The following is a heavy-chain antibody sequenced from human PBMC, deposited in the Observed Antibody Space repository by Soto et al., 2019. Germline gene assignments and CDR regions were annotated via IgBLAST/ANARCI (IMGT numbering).Heavy chain of an antibody. CDR2: ISGSGGST. Sequence: PGGSLRLSCAASGFTFSSYAMSWVRQAPGKGLEWVSAISGSGGSTYYADSVKGRFTISRDNSKNTLYLQMNSLGAEDTAVYYCAKDRDRAAAGTRPENWFDHWGQGTLVTVSS. CDR1: GFTFSSYA. V-gene: IGHV3-23*01. D-gene: IGHD6-13*01. J-gene: IGHJ5*02. CDR3: AKDRDRAAAGTRPENWFDH.